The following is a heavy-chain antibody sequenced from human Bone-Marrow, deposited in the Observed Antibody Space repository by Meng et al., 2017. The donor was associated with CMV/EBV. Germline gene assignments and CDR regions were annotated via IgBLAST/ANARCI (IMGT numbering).Heavy chain of an antibody. CDR3: ARGYAFITMVRGVIPYFDY. J-gene: IGHJ4*02. CDR1: RYTFTGYY. D-gene: IGHD3-10*01. Sequence: ASVKVSCKASRYTFTGYYMHWVRQAPGQGLEWMGWINPNSGGTNYAQKFQGRVTMTRDTSISKAYMELSRLGSDDTAVYYCARGYAFITMVRGVIPYFDYWGQGTLVTVSS. CDR2: INPNSGGT. V-gene: IGHV1-2*02.